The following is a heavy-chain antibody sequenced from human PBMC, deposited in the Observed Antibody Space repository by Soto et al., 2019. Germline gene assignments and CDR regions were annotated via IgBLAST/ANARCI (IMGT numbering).Heavy chain of an antibody. J-gene: IGHJ3*02. D-gene: IGHD2-2*01. Sequence: ASVKVSAKPSGNTFTSNYINWVRQAPGQGLEWMGIINPSGGSTSYAQKLQGRVAMTTDTSTSTVYMELRSLRSEDTDVYYCPKKDIVVVPAVDDAFDIWG. CDR1: GNTFTSNY. CDR2: INPSGGST. V-gene: IGHV1-46*01. CDR3: PKKDIVVVPAVDDAFDI.